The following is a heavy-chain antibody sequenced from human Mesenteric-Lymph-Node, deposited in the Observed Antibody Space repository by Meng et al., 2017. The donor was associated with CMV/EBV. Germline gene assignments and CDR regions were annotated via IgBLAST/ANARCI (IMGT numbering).Heavy chain of an antibody. CDR2: IHSDGRTT. D-gene: IGHD3-3*01. J-gene: IGHJ4*02. V-gene: IGHV3-23*03. Sequence: GESLKISCTASGFTFSTYAMSWVRQAPGKGLEWVSVIHSDGRTTYYGDSVKGRFTISRDDSKNTLYLQMNSLRAEDTAVYYCAKGRGGSGYYARVFDYWGQGTLVTVSS. CDR3: AKGRGGSGYYARVFDY. CDR1: GFTFSTYA.